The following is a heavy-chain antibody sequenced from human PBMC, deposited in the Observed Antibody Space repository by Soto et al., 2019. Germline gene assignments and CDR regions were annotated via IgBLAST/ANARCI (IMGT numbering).Heavy chain of an antibody. CDR1: GFTFSSYG. D-gene: IGHD2-21*02. CDR2: IWYDGSNK. CDR3: AREIGDSEGY. V-gene: IGHV3-33*01. Sequence: QVQLVESGGGVVEPGRSLRLSCAASGFTFSSYGLHWVRQASGKGVEWVAVIWYDGSNKYYADSMKGRFTISKDNSKNTLYLQMNSLRAEDTAVYYCAREIGDSEGYWVQGTLVTVSS. J-gene: IGHJ4*02.